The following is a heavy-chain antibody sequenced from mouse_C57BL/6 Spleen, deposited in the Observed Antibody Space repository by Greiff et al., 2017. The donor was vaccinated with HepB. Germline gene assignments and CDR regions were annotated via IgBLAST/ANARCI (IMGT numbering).Heavy chain of an antibody. Sequence: VQLQQSGAELVRPGASVKLSCTASGFNIKDDYMHWVKQRPEQGLEWIGWIDPENGDTEYASKFQGKATITADKSSNTAYLQLSSLTSEDTAVYYCTTLYGSSYLYAMDYWGQGTSVTVSS. CDR1: GFNIKDDY. J-gene: IGHJ4*01. CDR3: TTLYGSSYLYAMDY. V-gene: IGHV14-4*01. CDR2: IDPENGDT. D-gene: IGHD1-1*01.